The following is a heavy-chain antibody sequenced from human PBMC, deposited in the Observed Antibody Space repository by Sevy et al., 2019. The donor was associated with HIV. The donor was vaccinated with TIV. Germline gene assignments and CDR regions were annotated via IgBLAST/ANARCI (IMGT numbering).Heavy chain of an antibody. CDR2: IYYSGST. J-gene: IGHJ5*02. D-gene: IGHD6-13*01. CDR1: GDSISSGDYY. Sequence: SETLSLTCTVSGDSISSGDYYWSWVRQHPGKGLEWIASIYYSGSTYYNPSLKSRVNISVDTSKKYFSLELRSVTAADTAVYYCARQWAAGGTNNRFDPWGQGTLVTVSS. V-gene: IGHV4-31*03. CDR3: ARQWAAGGTNNRFDP.